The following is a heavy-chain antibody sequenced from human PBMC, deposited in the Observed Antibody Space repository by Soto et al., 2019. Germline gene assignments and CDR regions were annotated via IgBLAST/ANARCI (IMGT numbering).Heavy chain of an antibody. J-gene: IGHJ4*02. CDR2: ISGSGDRT. CDR1: GFAVNTYA. Sequence: EVQLLESGGGLVQPGGSLRLSCAASGFAVNTYAMDWGRQSPGKGLEWVSSISGSGDRTYYADSVKGRFTISRDNSENTLYLEMNSLRAEDTAVYYCANSDRGGSGNSNFWGQGTLVTVSS. D-gene: IGHD3-10*01. CDR3: ANSDRGGSGNSNF. V-gene: IGHV3-23*01.